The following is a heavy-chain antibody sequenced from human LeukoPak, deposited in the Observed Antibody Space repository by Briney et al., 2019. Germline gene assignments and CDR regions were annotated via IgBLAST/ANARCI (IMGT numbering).Heavy chain of an antibody. CDR3: ASPQGSSGQIDY. J-gene: IGHJ4*02. CDR1: GGSISSSSYY. CDR2: IYYSGST. Sequence: NPSETLSLTCTVSGGSISSSSYYWGWIRQPPGKGLEWIGSIYYSGSTYYNPSLKSRVTISVDTSKNQFSLKLSSVTAADTAVYYCASPQGSSGQIDYWGQGTLVTVSS. V-gene: IGHV4-39*01. D-gene: IGHD3-22*01.